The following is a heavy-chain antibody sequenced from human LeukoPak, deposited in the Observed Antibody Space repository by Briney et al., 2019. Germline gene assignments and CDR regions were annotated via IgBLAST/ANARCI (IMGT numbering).Heavy chain of an antibody. CDR3: ARDHSYSSSWYDY. D-gene: IGHD6-13*01. Sequence: ASVKVSCKASGYTFTGYYMHWVRQAPGQGLEWMGWINPNSGGTNYAQKFQGRVTMTTDTSTSTAYMELRSLRSDDTAVYYCARDHSYSSSWYDYWGQGTLVTVSS. J-gene: IGHJ4*02. V-gene: IGHV1-2*02. CDR2: INPNSGGT. CDR1: GYTFTGYY.